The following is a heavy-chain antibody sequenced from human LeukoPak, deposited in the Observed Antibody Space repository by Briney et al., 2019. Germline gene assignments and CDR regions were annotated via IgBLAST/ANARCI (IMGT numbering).Heavy chain of an antibody. Sequence: SGGSLRLXCAASGFTFDDYGMSWVRLAPGKGLEWVAGINWNGGSTGYADSEKGRFTISRDKAKNSLYLQMNSLRAEDTALYYCARHGYCSGGSCYSFGYWGQGTLVTVSS. D-gene: IGHD2-15*01. CDR3: ARHGYCSGGSCYSFGY. CDR2: INWNGGST. J-gene: IGHJ4*02. CDR1: GFTFDDYG. V-gene: IGHV3-20*04.